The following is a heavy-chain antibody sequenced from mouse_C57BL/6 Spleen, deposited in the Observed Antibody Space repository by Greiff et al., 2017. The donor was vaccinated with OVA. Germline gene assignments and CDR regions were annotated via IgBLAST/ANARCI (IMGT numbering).Heavy chain of an antibody. D-gene: IGHD1-1*01. CDR3: ARSSYGSSSWFAY. CDR2: INPSNGGT. V-gene: IGHV1-53*01. CDR1: GYTFTSYW. J-gene: IGHJ3*01. Sequence: VKLQQPGTELVKPGASVKLSCKASGYTFTSYWMHWVKQRPGQGLEWIGNINPSNGGTNYNEKFKSKATLTVDKSSSTAYMQLSSLTSEDSAVYYCARSSYGSSSWFAYWGQGTLVTVSA.